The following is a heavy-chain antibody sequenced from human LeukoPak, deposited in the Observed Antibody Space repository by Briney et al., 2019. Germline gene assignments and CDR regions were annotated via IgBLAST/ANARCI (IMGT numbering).Heavy chain of an antibody. V-gene: IGHV1-2*02. CDR3: ARDYYGGNSYYFDY. Sequence: ASVKVSCKASGYTFTGYYIHWVRQAPGQGLEWMGWINPNSGGTNYAQKFQGRVTMTRDTSISTAYMELSRLRSDDTAVYYCARDYYGGNSYYFDYWGQGTLVTVSS. J-gene: IGHJ4*02. D-gene: IGHD4-23*01. CDR2: INPNSGGT. CDR1: GYTFTGYY.